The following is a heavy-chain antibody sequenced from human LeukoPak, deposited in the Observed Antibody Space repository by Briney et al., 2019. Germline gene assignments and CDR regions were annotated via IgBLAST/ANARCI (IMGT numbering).Heavy chain of an antibody. CDR2: ISSSSSYI. CDR1: GFTFSSYS. Sequence: KTGGSLRLSCAASGFTFSSYSMNWVRQAPGKGLEWVSSISSSSSYIYYADSVKGRFTISRDNAKNSLYLQMNSLRAEDTAVYYCAKGIAAAGKLDPLYYYYMDVWGKGTTVTVSS. D-gene: IGHD6-13*01. J-gene: IGHJ6*03. CDR3: AKGIAAAGKLDPLYYYYMDV. V-gene: IGHV3-21*01.